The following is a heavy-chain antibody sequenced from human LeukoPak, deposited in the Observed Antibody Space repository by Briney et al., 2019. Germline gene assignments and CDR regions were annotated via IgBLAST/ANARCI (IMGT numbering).Heavy chain of an antibody. CDR2: ISADSGDR. CDR1: GDSFSNYG. V-gene: IGHV1-18*01. Sequence: ASVKVSCKASGDSFSNYGFAWVRQAPGQGLEWMGWISADSGDRYYAQNFQHRVTMTTDTSTTTGYMELRSLRSDDTAVYYCAKDGGNWNYEGRFDYWGQGTLVTVSS. D-gene: IGHD1-7*01. J-gene: IGHJ4*02. CDR3: AKDGGNWNYEGRFDY.